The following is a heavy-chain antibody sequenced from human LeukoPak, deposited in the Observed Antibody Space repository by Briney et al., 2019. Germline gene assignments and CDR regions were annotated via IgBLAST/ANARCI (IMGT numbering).Heavy chain of an antibody. Sequence: SETLSLTCTVSGGSISSYYWSWIRQPPGKGLEWIGYIYSSGSTNYNPSLKSRVTISVDTSMNQFSLKLSSVTAADTAVYYCARTAYSYGLYFDYWGQGTLVTVSS. J-gene: IGHJ4*02. D-gene: IGHD5-18*01. CDR2: IYSSGST. CDR3: ARTAYSYGLYFDY. V-gene: IGHV4-59*08. CDR1: GGSISSYY.